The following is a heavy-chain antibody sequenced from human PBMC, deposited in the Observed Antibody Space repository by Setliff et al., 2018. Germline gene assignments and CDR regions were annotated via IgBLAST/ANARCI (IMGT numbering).Heavy chain of an antibody. J-gene: IGHJ4*02. CDR2: IDPRDDFT. V-gene: IGHV1-69*10. CDR1: GGTFSSYA. Sequence: SVKVSCKASGGTFSSYAISWVRQAPGQGLEWMGRIDPRDDFTVYAERFKDRLTITADTSTDTSYMEMSSLRFEDTAVYYCAIDYGPTGTPYHWGQGTPVTVSS. D-gene: IGHD1-1*01. CDR3: AIDYGPTGTPYH.